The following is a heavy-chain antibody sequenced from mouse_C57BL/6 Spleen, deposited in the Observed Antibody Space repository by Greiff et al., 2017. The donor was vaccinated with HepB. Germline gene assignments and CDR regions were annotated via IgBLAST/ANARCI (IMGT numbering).Heavy chain of an antibody. Sequence: QVQLQQSGPELVKPGASVKISCKASGYAFSSSWMHWVKQRPGKGLEWIGRIYPGDGDTNYNGKFKGKATLTADKSSSTAYMQLSSLTSEDSAVYFCAREEIYDGPLDYWGQGTTLTVSS. CDR3: AREEIYDGPLDY. CDR1: GYAFSSSW. V-gene: IGHV1-82*01. CDR2: IYPGDGDT. D-gene: IGHD2-3*01. J-gene: IGHJ2*01.